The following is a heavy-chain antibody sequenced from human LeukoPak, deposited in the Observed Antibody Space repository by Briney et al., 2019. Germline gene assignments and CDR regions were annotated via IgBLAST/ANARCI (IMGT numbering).Heavy chain of an antibody. CDR2: ISGSGGGT. J-gene: IGHJ3*02. CDR1: GFTFSSYA. V-gene: IGHV3-23*01. CDR3: AKGADIVVVPGAFDI. D-gene: IGHD2-15*01. Sequence: GGSLRLSCAASGFTFSSYAMSWVRQAPGKGLEWVSGISGSGGGTYYADSVKGRFTISRDNSKNTLYVQVNSLRAEDTAVYYCAKGADIVVVPGAFDIWGQGTMVTVSS.